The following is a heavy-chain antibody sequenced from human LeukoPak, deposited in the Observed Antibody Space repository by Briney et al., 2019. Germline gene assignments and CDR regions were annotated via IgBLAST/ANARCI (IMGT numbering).Heavy chain of an antibody. CDR3: ARARRDIVATIYAFDI. CDR2: MNPNSSNT. D-gene: IGHD5-12*01. CDR1: GYTFTSYD. J-gene: IGHJ3*02. V-gene: IGHV1-8*01. Sequence: ASVKVSCKASGYTFTSYDINWVRQATGQGLEWMGWMNPNSSNTGYAQKVQGRVTMTRNTSISTAYMQLSSLRSEDTAVYYCARARRDIVATIYAFDIWGQGTMVTVSS.